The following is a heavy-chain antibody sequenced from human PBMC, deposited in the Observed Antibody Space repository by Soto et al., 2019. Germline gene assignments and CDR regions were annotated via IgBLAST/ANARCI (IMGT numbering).Heavy chain of an antibody. D-gene: IGHD5-18*01. Sequence: QVQLVQSGAEVKKPGSSVKVSCKASGGTFSSYAISWVRQAPGQGLEWMGGIIPIFGTANYAQKFQGRVTITADESTSTAYMELSSLGSEETAVYYCARVLGYVDTAMDLDYWGQGTLVTVSS. CDR1: GGTFSSYA. J-gene: IGHJ4*02. CDR2: IIPIFGTA. CDR3: ARVLGYVDTAMDLDY. V-gene: IGHV1-69*01.